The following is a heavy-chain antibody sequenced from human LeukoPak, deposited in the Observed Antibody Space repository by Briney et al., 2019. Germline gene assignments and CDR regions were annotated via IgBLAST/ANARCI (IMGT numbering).Heavy chain of an antibody. CDR1: GFTFRNYQ. CDR2: ISYDGSDK. CDR3: ARDWGRRYSSGWYGDFDY. Sequence: GGSLRLSCAASGFTFRNYQMNWVRQAPGKGLEWVAVISYDGSDKYYADSVKGRFTISRDNSKNTLYLQMNSLRPEDTAVYYCARDWGRRYSSGWYGDFDYWGQGTLVTVSS. D-gene: IGHD6-19*01. V-gene: IGHV3-30-3*01. J-gene: IGHJ4*02.